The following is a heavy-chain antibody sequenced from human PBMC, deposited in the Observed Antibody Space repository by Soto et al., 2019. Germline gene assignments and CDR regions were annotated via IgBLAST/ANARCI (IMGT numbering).Heavy chain of an antibody. D-gene: IGHD2-21*01. Sequence: SVKVSCKASGGTFSSYAISWVRQAPGQGLEWMGGIIPIFGTANYAQKFQGRVTITADESTSTAYMELSSLRSEDTAVYYCARDQGDPDEYYYYGMDGWGQGTTVTVSS. CDR2: IIPIFGTA. J-gene: IGHJ6*02. CDR1: GGTFSSYA. V-gene: IGHV1-69*13. CDR3: ARDQGDPDEYYYYGMDG.